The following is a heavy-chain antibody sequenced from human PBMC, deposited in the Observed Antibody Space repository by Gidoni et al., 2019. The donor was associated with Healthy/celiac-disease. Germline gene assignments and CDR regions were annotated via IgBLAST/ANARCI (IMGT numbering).Heavy chain of an antibody. D-gene: IGHD6-19*01. CDR1: GFTFDDYA. J-gene: IGHJ4*02. CDR3: AKDAYSSGWLDY. Sequence: EVQLVESGGGLVQPGRSLRLSCAASGFTFDDYAMHWVRQAPGKGLECVSGISWNSCSIGYADSVKGRFTISRDNAKNSLYLQMNSLRAEDTALYYCAKDAYSSGWLDYWGQGTLVTVSS. V-gene: IGHV3-9*01. CDR2: ISWNSCSI.